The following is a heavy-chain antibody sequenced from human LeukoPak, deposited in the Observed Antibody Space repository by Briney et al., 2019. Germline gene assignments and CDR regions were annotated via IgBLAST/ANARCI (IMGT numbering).Heavy chain of an antibody. CDR3: AKGMYYDILTGYYDWVFDY. Sequence: GGSLRLSCAASGFTFDDYAMHWVRQAPGKGLEWVSLISWDGGSTYYADSVKGRFTISRDNSKNSLYLQMNSLRAEDTALYYCAKGMYYDILTGYYDWVFDYWGQGTLVTVSS. J-gene: IGHJ4*02. V-gene: IGHV3-43D*04. CDR1: GFTFDDYA. D-gene: IGHD3-9*01. CDR2: ISWDGGST.